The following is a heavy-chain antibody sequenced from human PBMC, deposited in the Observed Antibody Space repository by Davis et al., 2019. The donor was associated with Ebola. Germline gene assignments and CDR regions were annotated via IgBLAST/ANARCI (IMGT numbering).Heavy chain of an antibody. CDR3: ARDFDYGDFPFYYYYYGMDV. V-gene: IGHV3-74*01. Sequence: PGGSLRLSCAASGFTFSSYWMHWVRQAPGKGLVWVSRINSDGSSTSYADSVKGRFTISRDNAKNTLYLQMNSLRAEDTAVYYCARDFDYGDFPFYYYYYGMDVWGQGTTVTVSS. J-gene: IGHJ6*02. CDR2: INSDGSST. D-gene: IGHD4-17*01. CDR1: GFTFSSYW.